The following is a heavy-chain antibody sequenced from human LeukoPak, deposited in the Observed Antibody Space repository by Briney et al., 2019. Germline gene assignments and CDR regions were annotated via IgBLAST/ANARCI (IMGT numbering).Heavy chain of an antibody. CDR3: ARDRLPSGGGDAFDI. J-gene: IGHJ3*02. V-gene: IGHV1-18*01. Sequence: APVKVSCKASGYTFTSYGISWVRQAPGQGLEWMGWISAYNGNTNYAQKLQGRVTMTTDTSTSTAYMELRSLRSDDTAVYYCARDRLPSGGGDAFDIWGQGTMVTVSS. CDR1: GYTFTSYG. CDR2: ISAYNGNT. D-gene: IGHD3-10*01.